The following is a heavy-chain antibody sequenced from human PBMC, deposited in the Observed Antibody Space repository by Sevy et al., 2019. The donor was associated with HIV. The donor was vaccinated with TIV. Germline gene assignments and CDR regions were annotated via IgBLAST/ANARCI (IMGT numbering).Heavy chain of an antibody. Sequence: SETLSLTCTVSGGSISSYYWSWIRQPPGKGLEWIGYIYYSGSTNYNPSLKSRVTISVDTSKNQFSLKLSSVTAADTAVYYCARRIQLPGGWFDPWGHGTLVTVSS. J-gene: IGHJ5*02. D-gene: IGHD5-18*01. V-gene: IGHV4-59*13. CDR3: ARRIQLPGGWFDP. CDR1: GGSISSYY. CDR2: IYYSGST.